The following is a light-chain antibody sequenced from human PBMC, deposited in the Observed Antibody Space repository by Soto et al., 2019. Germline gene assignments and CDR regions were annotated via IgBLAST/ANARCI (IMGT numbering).Light chain of an antibody. Sequence: QSALTQPASVSGSPGQSITISWTGTSSDVGGYNYVSWYQQHPGKAPKLMIYEVSNRPSGVSNRFSGSKSGNTASLTISGLQAEDEADYYCSSYTSSSPLYVFGTGTKVTVL. J-gene: IGLJ1*01. CDR1: SSDVGGYNY. CDR2: EVS. V-gene: IGLV2-14*01. CDR3: SSYTSSSPLYV.